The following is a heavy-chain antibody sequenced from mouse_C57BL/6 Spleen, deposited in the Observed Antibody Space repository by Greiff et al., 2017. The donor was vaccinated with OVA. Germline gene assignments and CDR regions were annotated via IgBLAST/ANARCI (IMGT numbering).Heavy chain of an antibody. Sequence: QVQLKQPGAELVMPGASVKLSCKASGYTFTSYWMHWVKQRPGQGLEWIGEIDPSDSYTNYNQKFKGKSTLTVDKSSSTAYMQLSSLTSEDSAVYYCARRGPALYGSSYWYFDVWGTGTTVTVSS. CDR3: ARRGPALYGSSYWYFDV. CDR1: GYTFTSYW. J-gene: IGHJ1*03. V-gene: IGHV1-69*01. CDR2: IDPSDSYT. D-gene: IGHD1-1*01.